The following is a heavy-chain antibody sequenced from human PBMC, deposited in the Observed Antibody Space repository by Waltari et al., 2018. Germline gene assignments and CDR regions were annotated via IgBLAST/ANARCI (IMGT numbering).Heavy chain of an antibody. CDR1: AVTSSDFS. D-gene: IGHD5-12*01. J-gene: IGHJ3*02. Sequence: EVQLVEAGGGLVQPGGSLRVSCAACAVTSSDFSRSGLRQAPGKGLEWVSYIYSTGSSIYYADSVKGRFTISRDNAQNSLYLQMNSLRADDTAVYYCARGYRKAFDIWGQGTMVTVSS. V-gene: IGHV3-48*04. CDR2: IYSTGSSI. CDR3: ARGYRKAFDI.